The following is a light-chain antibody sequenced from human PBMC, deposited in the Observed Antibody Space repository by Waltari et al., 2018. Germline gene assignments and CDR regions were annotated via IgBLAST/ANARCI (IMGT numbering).Light chain of an antibody. CDR2: DAS. V-gene: IGKV3-11*01. CDR3: QQRSNWPRT. Sequence: EIVLTQSPATLSLSPGERATLSCRASQSVSSYLAWYQQTPGQAPRLLIYDASNSATGIPSRFSGSGSGTDFTLTSSSLEPEDFAVYYCQQRSNWPRTFGQGTKVEIK. J-gene: IGKJ1*01. CDR1: QSVSSY.